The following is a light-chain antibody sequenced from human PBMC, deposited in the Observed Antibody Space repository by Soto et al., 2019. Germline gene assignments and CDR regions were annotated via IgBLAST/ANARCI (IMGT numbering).Light chain of an antibody. Sequence: SVLTQSPGTLSLFPGERATLSCRTSRSISSTYLAWYQQRPGQAPRLLIYAASSRATGIPDRFSGSGSGTDFTLTISRLEPEDFAVYYCQQYFGSLYTFGQGTKLEIK. CDR2: AAS. J-gene: IGKJ2*01. CDR1: RSISSTY. CDR3: QQYFGSLYT. V-gene: IGKV3-20*01.